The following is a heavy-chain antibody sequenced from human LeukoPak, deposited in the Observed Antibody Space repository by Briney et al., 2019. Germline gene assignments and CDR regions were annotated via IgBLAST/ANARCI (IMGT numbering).Heavy chain of an antibody. J-gene: IGHJ6*03. CDR2: INHSGST. CDR3: ARGVPQYYYYYYYMDV. D-gene: IGHD1-1*01. Sequence: SETLSLTCAVYGGSFGGYYWSWIRQPPGKGLEWIGEINHSGSTNYNPSLKSRVTISVDTSKNQFSLKLSSVTAADTAVYYCARGVPQYYYYYYYMDVWGKGTTVTVSS. V-gene: IGHV4-34*01. CDR1: GGSFGGYY.